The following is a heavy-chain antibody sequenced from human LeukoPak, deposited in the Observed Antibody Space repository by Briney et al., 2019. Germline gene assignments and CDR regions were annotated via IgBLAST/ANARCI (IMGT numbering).Heavy chain of an antibody. J-gene: IGHJ6*03. Sequence: SETLSLTCTVSGGSISSYYWSWIRQPPGKGLEWIGYIYYSGSTNYNPSLKSRVTISVDTSKNQFSLKLSSVTAADTAVYYCARGLQLWLDERSYYYYYMGVWGKGTTVTVSS. CDR3: ARGLQLWLDERSYYYYYMGV. V-gene: IGHV4-59*01. CDR2: IYYSGST. D-gene: IGHD5-18*01. CDR1: GGSISSYY.